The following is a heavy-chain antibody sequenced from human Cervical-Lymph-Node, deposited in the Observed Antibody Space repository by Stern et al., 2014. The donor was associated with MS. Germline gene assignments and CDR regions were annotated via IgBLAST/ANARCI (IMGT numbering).Heavy chain of an antibody. CDR1: GYTFTNYY. J-gene: IGHJ6*02. CDR3: AREVAGHRLGMMDV. D-gene: IGHD6-19*01. Sequence: HVQLVQSGAEVKKPGASVKVSCKASGYTFTNYYMHWVRQAPGQGLEWLGIINPSGYSTSYAQRFQGRVTMTRDTSTSTVYMELSSLRSDDTAVYYCAREVAGHRLGMMDVWGQGTTVTVSS. CDR2: INPSGYST. V-gene: IGHV1-46*01.